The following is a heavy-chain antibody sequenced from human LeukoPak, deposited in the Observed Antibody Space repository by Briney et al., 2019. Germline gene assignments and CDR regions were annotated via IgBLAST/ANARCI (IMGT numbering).Heavy chain of an antibody. CDR2: ISSSGRTI. J-gene: IGHJ1*01. CDR3: ARSAAATTEYFQH. CDR1: GFTFSDYY. Sequence: PGGSLRLACAASGFTFSDYYMSWIRQAPGKGLEWVSYISSSGRTIYYADSVKGRFTISRDNAKNSLYLQMNSLRAEDTAVYYCARSAAATTEYFQHWGQGTLVTVSS. V-gene: IGHV3-11*01. D-gene: IGHD2-15*01.